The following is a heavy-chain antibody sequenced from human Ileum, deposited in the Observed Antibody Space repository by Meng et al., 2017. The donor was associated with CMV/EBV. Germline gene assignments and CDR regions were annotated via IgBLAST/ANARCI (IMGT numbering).Heavy chain of an antibody. Sequence: GGSLRLSCAASGFTFSSNGMHWVRQAPGKGLEWVAFIRYDGSNKYYADSVKGRFTISRDNSKNTLYLKMNSLRAEDTAVYYCAKDVGAMIVVRTYYYYYGMDVWGQGTTVTVSS. CDR3: AKDVGAMIVVRTYYYYYGMDV. V-gene: IGHV3-30*02. CDR1: GFTFSSNG. D-gene: IGHD3-22*01. J-gene: IGHJ6*02. CDR2: IRYDGSNK.